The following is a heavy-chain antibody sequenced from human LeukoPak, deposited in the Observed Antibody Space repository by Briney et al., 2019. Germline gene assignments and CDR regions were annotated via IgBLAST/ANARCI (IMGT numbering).Heavy chain of an antibody. J-gene: IGHJ2*01. D-gene: IGHD4-17*01. CDR3: ASPYTVGYWYFDL. CDR1: GGSFSGYY. Sequence: SETLSLTCAVYGGSFSGYYWSWIRQPPGKGLEWIGEINHSGSPNYNPSLKSRVTISVDTSKNQFSLKLSPVTAADTAVYYCASPYTVGYWYFDLWGRGTLVTVSS. CDR2: INHSGSP. V-gene: IGHV4-34*01.